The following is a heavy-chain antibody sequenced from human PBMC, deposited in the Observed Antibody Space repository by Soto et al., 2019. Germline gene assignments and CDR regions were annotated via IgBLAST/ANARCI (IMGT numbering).Heavy chain of an antibody. CDR1: GVTFTRDS. J-gene: IGHJ4*02. CDR3: ARESEDLTSNFDY. Sequence: GGSLRLSCAASGVTFTRDSMNGVRQAPGKGLEWVSSSSSTTNYIYYGDSMKGRFTISRDNAKNSLYLEMNSLRAEDTAVYYCARESEDLTSNFDYWGQGTLVTVSS. CDR2: SSSTTNYI. V-gene: IGHV3-21*06.